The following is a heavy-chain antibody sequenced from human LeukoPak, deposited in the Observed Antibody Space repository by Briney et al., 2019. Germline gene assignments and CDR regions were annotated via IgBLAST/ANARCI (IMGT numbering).Heavy chain of an antibody. V-gene: IGHV3-23*01. D-gene: IGHD2-2*01. CDR3: AKDPSSSSYNWFDP. CDR2: ISGSGGST. CDR1: GFTFSSYA. J-gene: IGHJ5*02. Sequence: GGSLRLSCATSGFTFSSYAMSWVRQAPRKGLEWVSSISGSGGSTHYADSVKGRFTISRDNSKSTLYLQMNSLRVEDTAIYYCAKDPSSSSYNWFDPWGQGTLVTVSS.